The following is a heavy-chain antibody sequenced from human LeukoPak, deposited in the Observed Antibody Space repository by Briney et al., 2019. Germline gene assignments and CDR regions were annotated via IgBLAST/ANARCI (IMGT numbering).Heavy chain of an antibody. J-gene: IGHJ3*02. CDR1: GFTFSNYN. CDR3: AKEGDYYGSGSHRDAFDM. D-gene: IGHD3-10*01. CDR2: ITSTSSYK. Sequence: PGGSLRLSCAAPGFTFSNYNMNWVRQAPGKGLEWISSITSTSSYKFYADSVKGRFTISRDNAQNSLYLQMNSLRAEDTAVYYCAKEGDYYGSGSHRDAFDMWGQGTMVTVSS. V-gene: IGHV3-21*01.